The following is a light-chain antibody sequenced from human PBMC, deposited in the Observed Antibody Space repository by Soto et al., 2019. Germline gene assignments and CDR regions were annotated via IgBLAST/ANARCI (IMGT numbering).Light chain of an antibody. V-gene: IGKV3-15*01. CDR2: GAS. CDR1: QSVSSN. Sequence: ELVMTQSPATLSVSPGERATLSCRASQSVSSNLAWYQQKPGQAPRLLIYGASTRATGIPARFSGSGSGTEFTLTISSLQSEDLAVYYCQQYNNWPWAFGRGTEVEIK. CDR3: QQYNNWPWA. J-gene: IGKJ1*01.